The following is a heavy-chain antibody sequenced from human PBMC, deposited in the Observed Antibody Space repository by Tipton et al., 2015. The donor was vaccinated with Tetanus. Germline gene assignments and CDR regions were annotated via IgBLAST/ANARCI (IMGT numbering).Heavy chain of an antibody. D-gene: IGHD1-26*01. J-gene: IGHJ3*02. Sequence: SLRLSCAASGFTFSSYAMHWVRQAPGKGLEYVSAISSNGGSTYYANSVKGRFSISRDNSKNTLYLQMGSLRAEDMAVYYCARVLYRAIGSAIDIWGQGTMVTVSS. V-gene: IGHV3-64*01. CDR3: ARVLYRAIGSAIDI. CDR2: ISSNGGST. CDR1: GFTFSSYA.